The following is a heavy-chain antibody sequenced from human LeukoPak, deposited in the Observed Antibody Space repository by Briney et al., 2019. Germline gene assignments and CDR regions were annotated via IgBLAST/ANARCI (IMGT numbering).Heavy chain of an antibody. D-gene: IGHD6-19*01. J-gene: IGHJ4*02. V-gene: IGHV3-74*01. CDR1: GFTFSSYW. CDR3: AKDRYIAVAGTLGNHPPYYFDY. CDR2: IITDGSNT. Sequence: GGSLRLSCAASGFTFSSYWMHWVRQAPGKGLVWVSRIITDGSNTRYADSVKGRFTISRDNAKNTLYLQMNSLRAEDTAVYYCAKDRYIAVAGTLGNHPPYYFDYWGQGTLVTVSS.